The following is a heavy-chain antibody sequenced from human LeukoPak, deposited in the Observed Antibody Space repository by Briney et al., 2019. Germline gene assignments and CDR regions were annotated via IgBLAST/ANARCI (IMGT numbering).Heavy chain of an antibody. CDR1: GYTFTGHY. V-gene: IGHV1-2*02. CDR2: INPNSSGT. Sequence: ASVKVSCKASGYTFTGHYTHWVRQAPGQGLEWMGWINPNSSGTIYAQKFQGRVTMTRDTSISTAYMELSRLRSDDTAVYYCARVLAVTTDYWGQGTLVTVSS. CDR3: ARVLAVTTDY. J-gene: IGHJ4*02. D-gene: IGHD2-15*01.